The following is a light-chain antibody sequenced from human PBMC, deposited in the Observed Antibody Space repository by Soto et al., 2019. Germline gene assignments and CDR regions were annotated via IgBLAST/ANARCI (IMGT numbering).Light chain of an antibody. Sequence: DIQTTQSPSTLSASVGARVAISCRASQSISSWLAWYQQKTGKAPHLLIYDASSLESGVPSRFSGSASGTEFTLTIRRLQPDDCATYDGQQCNSYSLTFGGVTKVDIK. CDR3: QQCNSYSLT. CDR2: DAS. CDR1: QSISSW. V-gene: IGKV1-5*01. J-gene: IGKJ4*01.